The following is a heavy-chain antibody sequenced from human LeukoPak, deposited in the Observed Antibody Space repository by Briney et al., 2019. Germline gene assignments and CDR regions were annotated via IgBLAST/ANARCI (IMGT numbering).Heavy chain of an antibody. Sequence: SQTLSLTRTVSGGSISSSSYYWGWIRQPPGKGLEWIGSIYYSGSTYYNPSLKSRVTIFVDTSKNQFSLKLSSVTAADTAVYYCARVNYYGSGKVLDYWGQGTLVTVSS. D-gene: IGHD3-10*01. J-gene: IGHJ4*02. CDR3: ARVNYYGSGKVLDY. CDR2: IYYSGST. CDR1: GGSISSSSYY. V-gene: IGHV4-39*07.